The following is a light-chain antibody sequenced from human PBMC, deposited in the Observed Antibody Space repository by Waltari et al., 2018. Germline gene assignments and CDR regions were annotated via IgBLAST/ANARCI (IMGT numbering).Light chain of an antibody. CDR2: DAS. J-gene: IGKJ1*01. CDR1: QSVSMA. Sequence: EIVLTQSPGTLSLSPGERAPLPCRASQSVSMALAWYQQKPGQAPRLLIYDASRRATGIPDRFSGSVSGTDFSLTITGLEPEDFAVYYCQHYVRLPATFGQGTKVEIK. CDR3: QHYVRLPAT. V-gene: IGKV3-20*01.